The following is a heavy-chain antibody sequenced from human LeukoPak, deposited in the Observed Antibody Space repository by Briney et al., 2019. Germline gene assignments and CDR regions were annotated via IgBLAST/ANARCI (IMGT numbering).Heavy chain of an antibody. D-gene: IGHD1-1*01. CDR1: GFTFDDYG. Sequence: GGSLRLSXAASGFTFDDYGMTWVRQAPGKGLEWVSVIYSGGSTYYADSVKGRFTISRDNSKNTLYLQMNNLRAEDTAVYYCARGGTTAVDFDYWGQGTLVTVSS. V-gene: IGHV3-53*01. CDR2: IYSGGST. CDR3: ARGGTTAVDFDY. J-gene: IGHJ4*02.